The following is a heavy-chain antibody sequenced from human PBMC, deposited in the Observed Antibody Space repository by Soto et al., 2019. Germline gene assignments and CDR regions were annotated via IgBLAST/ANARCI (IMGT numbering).Heavy chain of an antibody. J-gene: IGHJ3*01. CDR2: ITNNGDTT. V-gene: IGHV3-23*04. CDR1: GFTFSIYA. CDR3: AMSAGYGGAFDV. D-gene: IGHD5-12*01. Sequence: EKQLVESGGALAQPGGSLRLSCVGSGFTFSIYALTWVRQAPGKGLEWVSLITNNGDTTFFGDSVKGRFSISRDNSKNTLYLQLETLRAEATAVYYCAMSAGYGGAFDVWGQGTMVAVSS.